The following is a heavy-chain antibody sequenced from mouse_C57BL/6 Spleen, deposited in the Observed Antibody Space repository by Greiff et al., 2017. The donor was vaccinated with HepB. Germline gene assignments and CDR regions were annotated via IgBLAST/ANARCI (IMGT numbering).Heavy chain of an antibody. CDR2: INPYNGGT. CDR1: GYTFTDYY. V-gene: IGHV1-19*01. CDR3: ARNDGYYESFAY. D-gene: IGHD2-3*01. Sequence: DVQLQESGPVLVKPGASVKMSCKASGYTFTDYYMNWVKQSHGKSLEWIGVINPYNGGTSYNQKFKGKATLTVDKSSSTAYMELNSLTSEDSAVYYCARNDGYYESFAYWGQGTLVTVSA. J-gene: IGHJ3*01.